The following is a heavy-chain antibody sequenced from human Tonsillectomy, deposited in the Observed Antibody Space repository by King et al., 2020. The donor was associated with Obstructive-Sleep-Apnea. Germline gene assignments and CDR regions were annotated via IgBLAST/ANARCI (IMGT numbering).Heavy chain of an antibody. Sequence: QLVQSGGGLVKPGGSLRLSCAASGFSISSYSMNWVRQAPGKGLEWVSSISSTGNFKHYADSVKGRFTISRDNAKNSLYLQMNSLRAEDTAVYYCANSGYDSLIYFDYWGQGTLVTVSS. CDR2: ISSTGNFK. CDR3: ANSGYDSLIYFDY. V-gene: IGHV3-21*01. CDR1: GFSISSYS. D-gene: IGHD5-12*01. J-gene: IGHJ4*02.